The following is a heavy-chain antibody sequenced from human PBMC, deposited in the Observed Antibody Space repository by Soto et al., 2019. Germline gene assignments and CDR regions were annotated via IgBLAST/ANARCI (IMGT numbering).Heavy chain of an antibody. Sequence: QVQLVQSGAEVKKPGSSVKVSCKASADTFSGSAFSWVRQAPGQGLEWMGGIIPFFHAANYAQRFQGRVTITADESTNTVYMELSSLRSEDTALYYCARDLISNYHYYGMDVWGQGTTVTVSS. V-gene: IGHV1-69*01. CDR3: ARDLISNYHYYGMDV. CDR2: IIPFFHAA. CDR1: ADTFSGSA. J-gene: IGHJ6*02.